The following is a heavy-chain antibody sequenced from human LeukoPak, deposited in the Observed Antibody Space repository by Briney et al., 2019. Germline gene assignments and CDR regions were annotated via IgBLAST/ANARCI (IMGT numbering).Heavy chain of an antibody. J-gene: IGHJ4*02. CDR2: IYYSGST. V-gene: IGHV4-59*01. CDR3: ARGLEMATAFDY. Sequence: SETLSLTCTVSGGSISSYYWSWIRQPPGKGLEWIGYIYYSGSTNYNPSLKSRVTISVDTSKNQFSLKLSSVTAADTAVYYCARGLEMATAFDYWDQGTLVTVSS. CDR1: GGSISSYY. D-gene: IGHD5-24*01.